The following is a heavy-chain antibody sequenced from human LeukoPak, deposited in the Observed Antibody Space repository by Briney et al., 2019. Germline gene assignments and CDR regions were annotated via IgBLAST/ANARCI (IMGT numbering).Heavy chain of an antibody. J-gene: IGHJ6*02. D-gene: IGHD1-26*01. V-gene: IGHV3-43*02. CDR1: GFTFDDYA. CDR3: AKDKSGSYAKYYYYGMDV. CDR2: ISGDGGST. Sequence: GGSLRLSCAASGFTFDDYAMHWVRQAPGKGLEWVSLISGDGGSTYYADSVKGRFTISRDNSKNSLYLQMNSLRTEDTALYYCAKDKSGSYAKYYYYGMDVWGQGTTVTVSS.